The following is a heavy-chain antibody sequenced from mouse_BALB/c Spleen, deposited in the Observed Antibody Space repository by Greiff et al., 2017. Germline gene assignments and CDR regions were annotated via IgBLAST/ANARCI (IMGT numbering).Heavy chain of an antibody. CDR1: GYTFTDHI. Sequence: QVQLQQSGAELASPGASVTLSCKASGYTFTDHIMNWVKKRPGQGLEWIGRIYPVSGETNYNQKFMGKATFSVDRSSSTVYMVLNSLTSEDPAVYYWGGRSTMITTGAWFAYWGQGTLVTVSA. CDR2: IYPVSGET. D-gene: IGHD2-4*01. V-gene: IGHV1-11*01. CDR3: GGRSTMITTGAWFAY. J-gene: IGHJ3*01.